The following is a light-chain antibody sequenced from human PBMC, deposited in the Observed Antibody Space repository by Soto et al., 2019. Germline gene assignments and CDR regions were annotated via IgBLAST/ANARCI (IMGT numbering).Light chain of an antibody. CDR3: QQLNSYPG. CDR1: QGISSY. CDR2: AAS. J-gene: IGKJ5*01. V-gene: IGKV1-9*01. Sequence: IQLTQSPSSLSASVGDRFTMACRASQGISSYLAWYQQKPGKAPKLLIYAASTLQSGVPSRFSGSGSGTDFTLTISSLQPEDFATYYCQQLNSYPGFGQGTRLEIK.